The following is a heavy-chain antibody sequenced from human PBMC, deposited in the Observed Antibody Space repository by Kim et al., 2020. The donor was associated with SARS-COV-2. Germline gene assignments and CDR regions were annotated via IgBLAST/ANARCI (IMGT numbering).Heavy chain of an antibody. V-gene: IGHV3-21*01. Sequence: IYYADSVKGRFTISRDNAKNSLYLQMNSLRAEDTAVYYCARDRLLSYFQHWGQGTLVTVSS. CDR2: I. D-gene: IGHD4-17*01. CDR3: ARDRLLSYFQH. J-gene: IGHJ1*01.